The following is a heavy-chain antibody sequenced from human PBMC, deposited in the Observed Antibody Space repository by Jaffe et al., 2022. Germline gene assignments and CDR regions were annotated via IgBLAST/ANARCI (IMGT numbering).Heavy chain of an antibody. CDR1: GFTFDDYG. V-gene: IGHV3-9*01. D-gene: IGHD4-17*01. CDR3: AKGLTTVRTADSLDI. Sequence: EVQLVESGGGLVQPGKSLRLSCAASGFTFDDYGMHWVRQAPGKGLEWVSSISWNSATIVYADAVKGRFTISRDNAKRSLYLEMNSLTTEDTALFYCAKGLTTVRTADSLDIWGQGTMVTVSS. J-gene: IGHJ3*02. CDR2: ISWNSATI.